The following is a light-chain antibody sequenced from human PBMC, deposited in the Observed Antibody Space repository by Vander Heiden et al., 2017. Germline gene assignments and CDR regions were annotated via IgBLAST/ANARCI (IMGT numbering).Light chain of an antibody. CDR2: EDS. Sequence: SYELTQPPSVSGSPGQTASITCSGDKLGNKYVCWYQQKPGQSPVLVIYEDSKRPSGIPKRFSGSNSGNTATLTISGTQAMDEADYYCQAWDTSVVFGGGTKLTVL. V-gene: IGLV3-1*01. CDR3: QAWDTSVV. J-gene: IGLJ2*01. CDR1: KLGNKY.